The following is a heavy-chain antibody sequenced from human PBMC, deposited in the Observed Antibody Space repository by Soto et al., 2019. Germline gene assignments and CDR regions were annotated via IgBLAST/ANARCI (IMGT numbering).Heavy chain of an antibody. V-gene: IGHV6-1*01. CDR1: GDSVSSNSAA. Sequence: SQTLSLTCAISGDSVSSNSAAWNWIRQSPSRGLEWLGRTYYRSKWYNDYAVSVKSRITINTDTSKNQFSLQLHSVTPEDTAGYYCARDWVVGDSSGYYYDYYYGMDVWGQGTTVTVSS. J-gene: IGHJ6*02. D-gene: IGHD3-22*01. CDR3: ARDWVVGDSSGYYYDYYYGMDV. CDR2: TYYRSKWYN.